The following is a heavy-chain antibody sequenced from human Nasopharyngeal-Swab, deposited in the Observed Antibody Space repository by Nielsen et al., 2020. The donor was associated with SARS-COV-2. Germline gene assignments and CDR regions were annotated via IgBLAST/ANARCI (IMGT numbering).Heavy chain of an antibody. V-gene: IGHV3-30*19. CDR1: GFTFSSYG. CDR3: ARVSGRLRYFDWLLSLDY. CDR2: ISYDGSNK. Sequence: GESLKISCAASGFTFSSYGMHWVRQAPGKGLEWVAVISYDGSNKYYADSVKGRFTISRDNSKNTLYLQMNSLRAEDTAVYYCARVSGRLRYFDWLLSLDYWGQGTLVTVSS. J-gene: IGHJ4*02. D-gene: IGHD3-9*01.